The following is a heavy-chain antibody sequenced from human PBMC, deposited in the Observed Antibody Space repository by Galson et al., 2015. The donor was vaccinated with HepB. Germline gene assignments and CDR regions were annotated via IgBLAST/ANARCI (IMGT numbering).Heavy chain of an antibody. V-gene: IGHV1-18*01. Sequence: SVKVSCKASGYTLTSYGISWVRQAPGQGLEWMGWISAYNGNTNYAQKLQGRVTMTTDTSTSTAYMELRSLRSDDTAVYYCARDCSGGSCYDYWGQGTLVTVSS. CDR2: ISAYNGNT. CDR1: GYTLTSYG. J-gene: IGHJ4*02. D-gene: IGHD2-15*01. CDR3: ARDCSGGSCYDY.